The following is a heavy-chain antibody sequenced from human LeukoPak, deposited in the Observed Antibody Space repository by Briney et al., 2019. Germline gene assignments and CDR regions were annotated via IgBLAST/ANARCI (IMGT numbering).Heavy chain of an antibody. J-gene: IGHJ4*02. D-gene: IGHD1-26*01. V-gene: IGHV3-64*01. CDR3: ARDGTYYGLSRLGY. Sequence: GGSLRLSCAASGFTFSSYAMHWVRQAPGKGLEYVSAISSNGGSTYYANSVKGRFTISRDNAKNTLYLQMNSLRAEDTAVYYCARDGTYYGLSRLGYWGQGTLVTVSS. CDR2: ISSNGGST. CDR1: GFTFSSYA.